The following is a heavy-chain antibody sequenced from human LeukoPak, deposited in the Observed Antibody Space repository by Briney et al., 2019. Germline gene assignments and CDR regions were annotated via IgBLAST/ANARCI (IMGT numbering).Heavy chain of an antibody. J-gene: IGHJ4*02. D-gene: IGHD6-13*01. CDR1: GESFSGYY. Sequence: PSETLSLTCAVYGESFSGYYWSWIRQPPGKGLEWIGEINHSGSTNYNPSLKSRVTISVDTSKSQFSPKLSSVTAADTAVYYCARGRRATGSSSPRGYFDYWGQGTLVTVSS. CDR2: INHSGST. V-gene: IGHV4-34*01. CDR3: ARGRRATGSSSPRGYFDY.